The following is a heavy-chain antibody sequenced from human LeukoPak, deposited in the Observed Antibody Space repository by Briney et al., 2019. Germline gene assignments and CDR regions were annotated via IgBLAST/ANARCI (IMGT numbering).Heavy chain of an antibody. CDR3: TRGPAFYYDSSGYYLDAFDI. V-gene: IGHV3-49*04. J-gene: IGHJ3*02. D-gene: IGHD3-22*01. CDR1: GFTFGDYA. Sequence: GGSLRLSCTASGFTFGDYAMSWVRQAPGKGLEWVGFIRSKAYGGTTEYAASVEGRFTISRDDSKSIAYLQMNSLKTEDTAVYYCTRGPAFYYDSSGYYLDAFDIWGQGTMVTVSS. CDR2: IRSKAYGGTT.